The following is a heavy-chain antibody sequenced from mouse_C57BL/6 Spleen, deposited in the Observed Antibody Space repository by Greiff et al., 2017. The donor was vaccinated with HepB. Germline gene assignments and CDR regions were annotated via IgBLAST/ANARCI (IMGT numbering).Heavy chain of an antibody. CDR2: ISSGSSTI. CDR3: AREGLYYDYEYYFDY. CDR1: GFTFSDYG. V-gene: IGHV5-17*01. D-gene: IGHD2-4*01. J-gene: IGHJ2*01. Sequence: EVKLMESGGGLVKPGGSLKLSCAASGFTFSDYGMHWVRQAPEKGLEWVAYISSGSSTIYYADTVKGRFTISRDNAKNTLFLQMTSLRSEDTAMYYCAREGLYYDYEYYFDYWGQGTTLTVSS.